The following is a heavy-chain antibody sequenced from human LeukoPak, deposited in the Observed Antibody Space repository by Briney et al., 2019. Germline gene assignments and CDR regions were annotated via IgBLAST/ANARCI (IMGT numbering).Heavy chain of an antibody. D-gene: IGHD5-18*01. CDR3: ARESGYSYGLYYFDY. J-gene: IGHJ4*02. V-gene: IGHV1-69*05. CDR1: GGTFSSYA. CDR2: IIPIFGTA. Sequence: ASVKVSCKASGGTFSSYAISWVRQAPGQGLEWMGRIIPIFGTANYAQKFQGRVTITTDESTSTAYMELSSLRSEDTAVYYCARESGYSYGLYYFDYGGQGTLVTVSS.